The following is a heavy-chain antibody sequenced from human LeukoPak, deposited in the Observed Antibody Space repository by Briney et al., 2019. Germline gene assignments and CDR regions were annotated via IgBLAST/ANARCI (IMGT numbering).Heavy chain of an antibody. J-gene: IGHJ4*02. CDR3: ARAGFGELLAYFDY. D-gene: IGHD3-10*01. CDR1: GGSISSYY. V-gene: IGHV4-4*07. Sequence: SETLSLTFTVSGGSISSYYWSWIRQPAGKGLEWIGRIYTSGSTNYNPSLKSRVTMSVDTSKNQFSLKLSSVTAADTAVYYCARAGFGELLAYFDYWGQGTLVTVSS. CDR2: IYTSGST.